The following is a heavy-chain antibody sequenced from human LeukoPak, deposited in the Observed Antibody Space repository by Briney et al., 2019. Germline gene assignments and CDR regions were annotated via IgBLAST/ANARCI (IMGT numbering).Heavy chain of an antibody. CDR2: INSDGSST. V-gene: IGHV3-74*01. CDR1: GFTFSSYW. D-gene: IGHD6-13*01. CDR3: AKDVIAAAGKVLDY. Sequence: GGSLRLSCAASGFTFSSYWMHWVRQAPGKGLVWVSRINSDGSSTSYADSAKGRFTISRDNSKNSLYLQMNSLRAEDTALYYCAKDVIAAAGKVLDYWGQGTLVTVSS. J-gene: IGHJ4*02.